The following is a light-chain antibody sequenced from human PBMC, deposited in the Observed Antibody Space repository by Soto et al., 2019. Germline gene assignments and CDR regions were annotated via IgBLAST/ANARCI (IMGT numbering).Light chain of an antibody. CDR1: NIGGKS. Sequence: SYELTQPPSVSVAPGQTARITCGGNNIGGKSVHWYQQKPGQAPVLVVYDDSDRPSGIPDRFSGSNSGDTATLTIRRVEAGDEADYYCHVWDSSSDHYVFR. CDR3: HVWDSSSDHYV. J-gene: IGLJ1*01. V-gene: IGLV3-21*02. CDR2: DDS.